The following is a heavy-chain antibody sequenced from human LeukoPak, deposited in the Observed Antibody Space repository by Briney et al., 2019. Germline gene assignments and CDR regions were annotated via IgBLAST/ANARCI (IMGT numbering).Heavy chain of an antibody. CDR1: GYTFTSYG. J-gene: IGHJ4*02. V-gene: IGHV1-18*01. CDR2: ISAYNGNT. Sequence: ASVKVSCEASGYTFTSYGISWVRQAPGQGLEWMGWISAYNGNTNYAQKLQGRVTMTTDTSTSTAYMELRSLRSDDTAVYYCARYSSSSGPYKYFDYWGQGTLVTVSS. CDR3: ARYSSSSGPYKYFDY. D-gene: IGHD6-6*01.